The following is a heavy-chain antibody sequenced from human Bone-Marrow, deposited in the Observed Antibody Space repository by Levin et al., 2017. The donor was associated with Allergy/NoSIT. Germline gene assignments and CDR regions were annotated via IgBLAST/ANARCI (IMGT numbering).Heavy chain of an antibody. Sequence: ASVKVSCKASGGTFSSYAISWVRQAPGQGLEWMGGIIPIFGTANYAQKFQGRVTITADESTSTAYMELSSLRSEDTAVYYCARATRRTYYYDSSGYDGYYYGMDVWGQGTTVTVSS. V-gene: IGHV1-69*13. CDR2: IIPIFGTA. CDR1: GGTFSSYA. CDR3: ARATRRTYYYDSSGYDGYYYGMDV. D-gene: IGHD3-22*01. J-gene: IGHJ6*02.